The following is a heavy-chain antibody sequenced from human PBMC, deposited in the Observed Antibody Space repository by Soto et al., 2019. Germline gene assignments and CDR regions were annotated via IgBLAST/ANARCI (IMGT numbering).Heavy chain of an antibody. CDR3: ASMIGDPVLSFDS. D-gene: IGHD3-10*02. CDR1: GGSISSYY. Sequence: QVQLQESGPGLVKPSETLSLTCTVSGGSISSYYWRWIRQPPGKGLEWIGCIFYSGSTSYNPSLTSRVTISIDTSEYQFSLKLNSVTAADTAVYYCASMIGDPVLSFDSWGQGTLVAVSS. J-gene: IGHJ5*01. CDR2: IFYSGST. V-gene: IGHV4-59*01.